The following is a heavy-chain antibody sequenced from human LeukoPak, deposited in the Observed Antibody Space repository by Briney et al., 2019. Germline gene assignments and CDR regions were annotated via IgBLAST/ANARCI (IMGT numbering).Heavy chain of an antibody. D-gene: IGHD6-19*01. CDR1: GFTFSRYW. V-gene: IGHV3-74*01. Sequence: GGSLRLSCAASGFTFSRYWMHWVRQAPGKGLVWVSRIDEYGTTINYADSVKGRFTISRDNSKNTLYLQMNSLRAEDTAIYYCAKGRGQWLSYGVDVWGQGTTVTVSS. J-gene: IGHJ6*02. CDR3: AKGRGQWLSYGVDV. CDR2: IDEYGTTI.